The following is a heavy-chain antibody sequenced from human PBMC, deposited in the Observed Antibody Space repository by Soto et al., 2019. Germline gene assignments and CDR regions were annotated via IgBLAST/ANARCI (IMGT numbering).Heavy chain of an antibody. CDR1: GGTFSSYA. J-gene: IGHJ5*02. D-gene: IGHD5-18*01. CDR2: IIPIFGTA. CDR3: ARDEEQLGPFDP. Sequence: SVKVSCKASGGTFSSYAISWVRQAPGQGLEWMGGIIPIFGTANYAQKFQGRVTITADESTSTAYMELSSLRSEDTAVYYCARDEEQLGPFDPWGQGTLVTVSS. V-gene: IGHV1-69*13.